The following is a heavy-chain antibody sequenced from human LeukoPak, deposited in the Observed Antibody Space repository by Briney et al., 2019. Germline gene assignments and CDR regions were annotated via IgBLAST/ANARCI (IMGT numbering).Heavy chain of an antibody. D-gene: IGHD2-15*01. V-gene: IGHV3-48*01. J-gene: IGHJ4*02. CDR3: ARGIEADDY. Sequence: PGGSRRLSCAASGFTFSRYSMNWVRQAPGKGLEWVSYISSSSNTIYYADSVKGRFTISRDNSKNTLYLQMNSLRAEDTAVYYCARGIEADDYWGQGTLVTVSS. CDR2: ISSSSNTI. CDR1: GFTFSRYS.